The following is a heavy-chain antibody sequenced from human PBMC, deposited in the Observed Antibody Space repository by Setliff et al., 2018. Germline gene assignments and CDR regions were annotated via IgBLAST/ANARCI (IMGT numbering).Heavy chain of an antibody. Sequence: SETLSLTCTVSGYSISSGYYWGWIRQPPGKGLEWIGCIYYSGSTYYNPSLKSRVTISLDTSKNQFSLKLTSVTAADTAVYYCASGLNWLSSTEFDYWGQGTLVTV. J-gene: IGHJ4*02. CDR3: ASGLNWLSSTEFDY. CDR2: IYYSGST. D-gene: IGHD1-20*01. CDR1: GYSISSGYY. V-gene: IGHV4-38-2*02.